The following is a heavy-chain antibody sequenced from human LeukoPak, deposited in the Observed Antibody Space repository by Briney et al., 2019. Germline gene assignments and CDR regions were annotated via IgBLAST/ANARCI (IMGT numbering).Heavy chain of an antibody. V-gene: IGHV1-24*01. D-gene: IGHD3-3*01. Sequence: ASVKVSCKVSGYTLTELSMHCVRQAPGKGLEWMGGFYPEDGETIYAQKFQGRVTMTEDTSTDTAYMELSSLRSEDTAVYYCATVVRSPDFWSDYFDYWGQGTLVTVSS. J-gene: IGHJ4*02. CDR3: ATVVRSPDFWSDYFDY. CDR1: GYTLTELS. CDR2: FYPEDGET.